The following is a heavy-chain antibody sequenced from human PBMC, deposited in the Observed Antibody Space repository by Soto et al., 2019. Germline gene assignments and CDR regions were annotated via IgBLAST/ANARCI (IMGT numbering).Heavy chain of an antibody. CDR2: IGHSGST. CDR3: ARGRSTNYSAAEDYYFSP. CDR1: GGSFSGHY. V-gene: IGHV4-34*01. J-gene: IGHJ5*02. Sequence: QVQLQQWGPGLLKPSETLSLTCAVYGGSFSGHYWGWIRQPPGKGLEWIAEIGHSGSTHYNSSLKSRVTISVDTSRNQFSLSVTSVTAADTAVYYCARGRSTNYSAAEDYYFSPWSQGSLVTGSS. D-gene: IGHD3-22*01.